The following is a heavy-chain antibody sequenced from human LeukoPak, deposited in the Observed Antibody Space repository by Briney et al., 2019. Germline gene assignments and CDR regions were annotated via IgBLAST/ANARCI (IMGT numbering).Heavy chain of an antibody. CDR3: ARGKYNRNHAPPSYFDY. Sequence: SVKVSCKASGGTFSSYAISWVRQAPGQGLEWMGRIIPILGVANYAQKFQGRVTITADKSTSTAYMELSSLRSEDTAVYYSARGKYNRNHAPPSYFDYWGQGTLVTVSS. CDR2: IIPILGVA. J-gene: IGHJ4*02. V-gene: IGHV1-69*04. CDR1: GGTFSSYA. D-gene: IGHD1-14*01.